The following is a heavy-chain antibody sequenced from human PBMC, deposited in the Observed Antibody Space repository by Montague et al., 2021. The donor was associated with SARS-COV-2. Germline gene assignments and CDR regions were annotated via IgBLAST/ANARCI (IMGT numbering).Heavy chain of an antibody. D-gene: IGHD2/OR15-2a*01. Sequence: SLRLSCAASGFTFSSYAMHWVRQAPGKGLEWVAVISYDGSNKYYADSVKGRSTISRDNSKNTLYLQMNSLRAEDTAVYYCARVLGGYYGMDVWGQGTTATVSS. V-gene: IGHV3-30-3*01. CDR1: GFTFSSYA. CDR3: ARVLGGYYGMDV. J-gene: IGHJ6*02. CDR2: ISYDGSNK.